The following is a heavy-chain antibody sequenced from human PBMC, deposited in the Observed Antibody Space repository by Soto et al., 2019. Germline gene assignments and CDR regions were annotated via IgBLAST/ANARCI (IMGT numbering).Heavy chain of an antibody. Sequence: GGSLRLSCAASGFTFSSYSMNWVRQAPGKGLEWVSYISSSSSTIYYADSVKGRFTISRDNAKNSLYLQMNSLRDEDTAVYYCASVVGGRGYSYGYVGLFDYWGQGTLVTVSS. J-gene: IGHJ4*02. CDR1: GFTFSSYS. CDR3: ASVVGGRGYSYGYVGLFDY. D-gene: IGHD5-18*01. CDR2: ISSSSSTI. V-gene: IGHV3-48*02.